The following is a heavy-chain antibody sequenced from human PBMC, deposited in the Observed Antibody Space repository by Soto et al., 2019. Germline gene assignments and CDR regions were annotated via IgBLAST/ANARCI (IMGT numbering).Heavy chain of an antibody. CDR3: ARAPVRYNWNDDDGSAYHYFDY. J-gene: IGHJ4*02. CDR1: GGSISSSSYY. Sequence: PSETLSLTCTVSGGSISSSSYYWGWIRQPPGKGLEWIGSIYYSGSTYYNPSLKSRVTISVDTSKNQFSLKLSSVTAADTAVYYCARAPVRYNWNDDDGSAYHYFDYWGQGTLVTVSS. CDR2: IYYSGST. V-gene: IGHV4-39*01. D-gene: IGHD1-1*01.